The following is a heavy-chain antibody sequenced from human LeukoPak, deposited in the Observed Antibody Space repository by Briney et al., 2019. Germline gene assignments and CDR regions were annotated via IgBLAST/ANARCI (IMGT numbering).Heavy chain of an antibody. V-gene: IGHV3-23*01. D-gene: IGHD2-21*02. Sequence: QPGGSLRLSCAASGFAFSSYAVSWVRQAPGKGLEWVSVISGNGGTTYYADSVKGRFTISRDNSKNTLFLQVNSLRDEDTAVYYCAKARAYCGGDCHSGYYHYTMEVWGQGTTVTVSS. J-gene: IGHJ6*02. CDR2: ISGNGGTT. CDR1: GFAFSSYA. CDR3: AKARAYCGGDCHSGYYHYTMEV.